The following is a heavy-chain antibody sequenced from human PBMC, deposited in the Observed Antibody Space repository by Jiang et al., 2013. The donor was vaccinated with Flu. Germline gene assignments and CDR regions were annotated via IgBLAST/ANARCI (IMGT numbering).Heavy chain of an antibody. D-gene: IGHD3-9*01. J-gene: IGHJ4*02. CDR3: VHIYYHILAGYFVFDY. Sequence: PTQTLTLTCTFSGFSLSTSAVGVGWIRQPPGQALEWLSLIYWDDDERHSPSLRSRLTIAKDISRNQVVLTMTNMDPVDTATYYCVHIYYHILAGYFVFDYWGQGALVTVSS. V-gene: IGHV2-5*02. CDR2: IYWDDDE. CDR1: GFSLSTSAVG.